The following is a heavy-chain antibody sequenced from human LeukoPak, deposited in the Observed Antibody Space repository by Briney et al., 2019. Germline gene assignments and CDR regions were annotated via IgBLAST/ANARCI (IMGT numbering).Heavy chain of an antibody. CDR2: IKSKNDGETT. Sequence: GGSLRLSCAASGFTSNNVWMIWVRQPPGKGLEWVGRIKSKNDGETTDYAGPVKGRFTISRDDSKNTLYLLMNSLKTEDTAVYYCTTRGALVGERGFDLWGRGTLVTVSS. CDR1: GFTSNNVW. D-gene: IGHD1-26*01. V-gene: IGHV3-15*07. J-gene: IGHJ2*01. CDR3: TTRGALVGERGFDL.